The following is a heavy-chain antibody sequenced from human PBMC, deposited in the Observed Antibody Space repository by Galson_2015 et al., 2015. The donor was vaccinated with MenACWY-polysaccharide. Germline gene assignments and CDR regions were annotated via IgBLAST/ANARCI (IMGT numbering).Heavy chain of an antibody. CDR1: GFTFSSYT. CDR3: AKFPTGGWHDEFDY. D-gene: IGHD6-19*01. J-gene: IGHJ4*02. CDR2: IGGSGGIT. Sequence: SLRLSCAASGFTFSSYTTTWVRQAPGKGLEWVSAIGGSGGITYYADSVKGRFTISRDNSKNTLYLEMNSLRAEDTAVYYCAKFPTGGWHDEFDYWGQGTLVTVSS. V-gene: IGHV3-23*01.